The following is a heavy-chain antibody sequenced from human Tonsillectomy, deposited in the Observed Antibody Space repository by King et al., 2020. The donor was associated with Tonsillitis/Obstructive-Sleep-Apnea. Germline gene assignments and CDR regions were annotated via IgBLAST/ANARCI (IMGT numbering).Heavy chain of an antibody. Sequence: VQLQESGPGLVKPSQTLSLTCTVSGGSISSGGYYWSWIRQHPGKGLEWIGYIYYSGSTYYNPSLKSRVTISVDTSKNQFSLKLSSVTAADTAVYSCAVTPVRLARFLFTEPTQNWFDPWGQGTLVTVSS. V-gene: IGHV4-31*03. J-gene: IGHJ5*02. CDR3: AVTPVRLARFLFTEPTQNWFDP. CDR1: GGSISSGGYY. D-gene: IGHD3-16*01. CDR2: IYYSGST.